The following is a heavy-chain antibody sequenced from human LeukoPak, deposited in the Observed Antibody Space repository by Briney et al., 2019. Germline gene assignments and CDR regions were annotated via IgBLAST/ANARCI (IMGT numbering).Heavy chain of an antibody. CDR2: IYHSGST. V-gene: IGHV4-30-2*01. D-gene: IGHD2-15*01. CDR3: ARYWRGQYYYYGMDV. J-gene: IGHJ6*02. Sequence: SETLSLTCTVSGGSISSGGYYWSWIRQPPGKGLEWIGYIYHSGSTYYNPSLKSRVTISVDRSKNQFSLKLSSVTAADTAVYYCARYWRGQYYYYGMDVWGQGTTVTVSS. CDR1: GGSISSGGYY.